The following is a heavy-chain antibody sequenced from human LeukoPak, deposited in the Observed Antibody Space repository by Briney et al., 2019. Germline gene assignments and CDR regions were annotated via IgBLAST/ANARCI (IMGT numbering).Heavy chain of an antibody. D-gene: IGHD3-10*01. J-gene: IGHJ4*02. Sequence: GGSLRLSCAPSGFTVSSNYMSWVRQAPGKGLEWASVIYSGGSTYYADSVKGRFTISRDNSKNTLNLQMNSLRAEDTAVYYCARDTRLYSGSGSYFLDYWGQGTLVTVSS. CDR3: ARDTRLYSGSGSYFLDY. CDR2: IYSGGST. V-gene: IGHV3-53*01. CDR1: GFTVSSNY.